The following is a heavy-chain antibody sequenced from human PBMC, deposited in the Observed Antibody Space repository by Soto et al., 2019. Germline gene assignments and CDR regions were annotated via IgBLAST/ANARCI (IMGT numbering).Heavy chain of an antibody. CDR1: GDSVSSNSAA. J-gene: IGHJ4*02. CDR3: ATWRFDH. Sequence: PSQTLSLTCAISGDSVSSNSAAWNWIRHSPSRGLEWLGRTYHRSQWFNDYAVSMRSRITIKADTTKNQFSLQVNSATPEDTAVYYCATWRFDHWGQGTPVTVSS. V-gene: IGHV6-1*01. CDR2: TYHRSQWFN.